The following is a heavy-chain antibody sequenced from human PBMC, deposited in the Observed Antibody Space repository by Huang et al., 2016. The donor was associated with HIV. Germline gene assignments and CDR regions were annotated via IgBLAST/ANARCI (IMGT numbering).Heavy chain of an antibody. CDR2: SQYDGKKK. Sequence: VELLEAGGGVVQPGGSLKLSCGTSGFILSNYGMHWVRQASGNVLEWGTFSQYDGKKKYYGDVVKGRCTVGRYNSNNTVFLQMRSRRPDDTAIYYCVRGDYYDSRGYHPGYFDYWGRGALVTVSS. V-gene: IGHV3-30*02. CDR3: VRGDYYDSRGYHPGYFDY. J-gene: IGHJ4*02. CDR1: GFILSNYG. D-gene: IGHD3-22*01.